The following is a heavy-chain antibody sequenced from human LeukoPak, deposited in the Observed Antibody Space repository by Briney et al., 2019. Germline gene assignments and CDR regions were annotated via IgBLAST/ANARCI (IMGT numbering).Heavy chain of an antibody. CDR1: GFTLDDYA. V-gene: IGHV3-9*01. CDR3: AKEGQLDDYYYYGMDV. CDR2: ISWNSGSI. D-gene: IGHD6-6*01. Sequence: GRSLRLSCAASGFTLDDYAMHWVRQAPGKGLEWVSGISWNSGSIGYADSVKGRFTISRDNAKNSLYLQMNSLRAEDTALYYCAKEGQLDDYYYYGMDVWGQGTTVTVSS. J-gene: IGHJ6*02.